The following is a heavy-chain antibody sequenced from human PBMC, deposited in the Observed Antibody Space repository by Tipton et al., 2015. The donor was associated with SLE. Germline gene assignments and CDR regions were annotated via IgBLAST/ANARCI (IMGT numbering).Heavy chain of an antibody. J-gene: IGHJ3*02. CDR1: GGSISSYY. CDR2: IYTSGST. V-gene: IGHV4-4*07. D-gene: IGHD6-19*01. Sequence: TLSLTCTVSGGSISSYYWSWIRQPAGKGLEWIGRIYTSGSTNYNPSLKGRLTMSVDTSKNQFSLKLSSVTAADTAVYYCARVASSGWRGAFDIWGQGTMVTVSP. CDR3: ARVASSGWRGAFDI.